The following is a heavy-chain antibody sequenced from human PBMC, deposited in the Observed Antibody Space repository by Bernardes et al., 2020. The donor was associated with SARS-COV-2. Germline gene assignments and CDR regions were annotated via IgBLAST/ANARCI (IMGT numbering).Heavy chain of an antibody. J-gene: IGHJ4*02. CDR2: ISGSGATT. CDR3: ANNGYSYGYSLW. V-gene: IGHV3-23*01. CDR1: GFPFPYYA. D-gene: IGHD5-18*01. Sequence: GGSLRLSCAASGFPFPYYALSWVRPAPGKGLEWVSYISGSGATTFYSDSVKGRFTISRDNSKNTLFLQMNDLRADDTAVYYCANNGYSYGYSLWWGQGTVVTVSS.